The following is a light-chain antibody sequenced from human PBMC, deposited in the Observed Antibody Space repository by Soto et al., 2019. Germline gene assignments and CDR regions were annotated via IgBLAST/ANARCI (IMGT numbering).Light chain of an antibody. CDR3: QQYNRYPT. V-gene: IGKV1-5*01. CDR1: QSISSW. J-gene: IGKJ1*01. CDR2: DAY. Sequence: DIQMTQSPSTLSASVGDSVTITCRASQSISSWLAWYQQKPGKAPKLMIYDAYSLESGDPSRFSGSGSGTEFTLTISSRQPDDFATYYCQQYNRYPTFGQGTKVEI.